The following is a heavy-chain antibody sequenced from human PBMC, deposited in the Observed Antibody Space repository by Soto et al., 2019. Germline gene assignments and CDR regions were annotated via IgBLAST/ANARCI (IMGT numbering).Heavy chain of an antibody. D-gene: IGHD3-22*01. J-gene: IGHJ5*02. CDR3: ASRINYYDSSGYYYTKAGYNWFDP. Sequence: ASVKVSCKVSGYTLTELSMHWVRQAPGKGLEWMGGFDPEDGETIYAQKFQGRVTMTEDTSTDTAYMELSSLRSEDTAVYYCASRINYYDSSGYYYTKAGYNWFDPWGQGSVVTVSS. CDR2: FDPEDGET. CDR1: GYTLTELS. V-gene: IGHV1-24*01.